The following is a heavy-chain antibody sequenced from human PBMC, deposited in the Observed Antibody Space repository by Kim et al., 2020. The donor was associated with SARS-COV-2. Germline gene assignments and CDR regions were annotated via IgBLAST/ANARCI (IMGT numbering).Heavy chain of an antibody. CDR1: GFTFSSYV. CDR2: ISGSGGRT. V-gene: IGHV3-23*01. CDR3: AKALYYDVLTGYYSY. J-gene: IGHJ4*02. Sequence: GESLRLSCAASGFTFSSYVMSWVRQAPGKGLDWVSAISGSGGRTYYADSVKGRFTISRDNSKNTLYLQMNSLRAEDTALYYCAKALYYDVLTGYYSYWGQGTLVTVSS. D-gene: IGHD3-9*01.